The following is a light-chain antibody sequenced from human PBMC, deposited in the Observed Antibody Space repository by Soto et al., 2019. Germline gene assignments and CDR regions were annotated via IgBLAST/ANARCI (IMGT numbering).Light chain of an antibody. CDR2: GAS. CDR1: QSVSSY. J-gene: IGKJ1*01. Sequence: EIVMTQSPATLSVSPGERATLTCRASQSVSSYLAWYQQKPGQAPRVLIYGASTRAAGVPARFSGSGAGTEFTLTISSLQSEDFAVYYCQQYNNWPWTFGQGTKVDIK. V-gene: IGKV3-15*01. CDR3: QQYNNWPWT.